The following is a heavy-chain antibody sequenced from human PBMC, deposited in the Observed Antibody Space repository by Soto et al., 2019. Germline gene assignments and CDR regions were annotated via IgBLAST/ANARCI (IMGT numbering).Heavy chain of an antibody. CDR3: AKDVYKQPPSGWFDP. J-gene: IGHJ5*02. CDR1: GFPFSDHA. CDR2: ISGSGAYI. Sequence: QPGGSLRLSCAASGFPFSDHAMSWVRQAPGKGLEWVSGISGSGAYIYYADSVKGRFTISRDNSKNMLYLQMNSLRAEDTAVYYCAKDVYKQPPSGWFDPWGQGTPVTVSS. V-gene: IGHV3-23*01. D-gene: IGHD1-20*01.